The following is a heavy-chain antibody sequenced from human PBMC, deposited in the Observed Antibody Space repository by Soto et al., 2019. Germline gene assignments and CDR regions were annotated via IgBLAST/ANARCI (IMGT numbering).Heavy chain of an antibody. Sequence: PGESLKISCKGSGYSFTSYWIGWVRQMPGKGLEWMGIIYPGDSDTRYSPSFQGQVTISAAKNSLYLQMNSLRAEDTAVYYCARDPSIVLVPAATYYYYYYGMDVWGQGTTVTAP. V-gene: IGHV5-51*01. J-gene: IGHJ6*02. CDR3: ARDPSIVLVPAATYYYYYYGMDV. CDR2: IYPGDSDT. D-gene: IGHD2-2*01. CDR1: GYSFTSYW.